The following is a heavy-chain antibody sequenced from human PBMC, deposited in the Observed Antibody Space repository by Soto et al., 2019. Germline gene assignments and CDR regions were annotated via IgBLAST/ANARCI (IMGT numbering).Heavy chain of an antibody. J-gene: IGHJ6*02. Sequence: GGSLRLSCAASGFTFSSYAMSWVRQAPGKGLEWVSAISGSGGSTYYADSVKGRFTISRDNSKNTLYLQMNSLRAEDTAVYYCAKDQDYGSGYGMDVWGQGTTVTVSS. CDR1: GFTFSSYA. CDR3: AKDQDYGSGYGMDV. CDR2: ISGSGGST. V-gene: IGHV3-23*01. D-gene: IGHD3-10*01.